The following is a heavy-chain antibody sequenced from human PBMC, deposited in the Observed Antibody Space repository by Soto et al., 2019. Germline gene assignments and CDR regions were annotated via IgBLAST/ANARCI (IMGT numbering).Heavy chain of an antibody. CDR1: GGSISSSSYY. CDR2: IYYSGST. Sequence: KASETLSLTCTVSGGSISSSSYYWGWIRQPPGKGLEWIGSIYYSGSTYYNPSLKSRVTISVDTSKNQFSLKLSSVTAADTAVYYCARQDGIAARPNYFDYWGQGTLVTVSS. V-gene: IGHV4-39*01. J-gene: IGHJ4*02. D-gene: IGHD6-6*01. CDR3: ARQDGIAARPNYFDY.